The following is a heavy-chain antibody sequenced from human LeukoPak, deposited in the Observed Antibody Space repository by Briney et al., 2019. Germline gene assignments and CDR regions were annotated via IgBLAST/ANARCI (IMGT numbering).Heavy chain of an antibody. Sequence: GSLRLSCAASGFSFSSYNMNWVRQPPGKGLEWIGEIHHSGSTKYNPSLKSRVTISVDTSQSQFSLKLSSVTAADTAVYYCARRRDANDPLYWGQGTLVTVSS. CDR2: IHHSGST. J-gene: IGHJ4*02. CDR3: ARRRDANDPLY. V-gene: IGHV4-34*01. D-gene: IGHD5-24*01. CDR1: GFSFSSYN.